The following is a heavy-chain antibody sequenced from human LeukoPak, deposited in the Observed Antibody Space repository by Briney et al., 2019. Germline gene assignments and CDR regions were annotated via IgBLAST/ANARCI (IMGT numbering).Heavy chain of an antibody. CDR1: GFTFSSYG. J-gene: IGHJ5*02. CDR3: AKDPHLTNWGRFDP. D-gene: IGHD7-27*01. Sequence: GSLRLSCAASGFTFSSYGMHWVRQAPGKGLEWVAFIRYDGSNKYYADSVKGRFTISRDNSKNTLYLQMNSLRAEDTAVYYCAKDPHLTNWGRFDPWGQGTLVTASS. CDR2: IRYDGSNK. V-gene: IGHV3-30*02.